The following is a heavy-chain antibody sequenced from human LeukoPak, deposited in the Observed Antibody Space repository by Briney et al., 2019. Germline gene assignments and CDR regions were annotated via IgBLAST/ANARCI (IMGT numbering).Heavy chain of an antibody. D-gene: IGHD6-13*01. CDR2: VYCSGST. V-gene: IGHV4-39*07. CDR1: GGSISSSNSY. CDR3: ARDAVAGFY. Sequence: SETLSLTCTVSGGSISSSNSYWGWIRQPPGKGLEWIGSVYCSGSTYYNPSLKSRVTVSIDTSKNQFSLKLSSVTAADTAVYYCARDAVAGFYWGPGTLVTVSS. J-gene: IGHJ4*02.